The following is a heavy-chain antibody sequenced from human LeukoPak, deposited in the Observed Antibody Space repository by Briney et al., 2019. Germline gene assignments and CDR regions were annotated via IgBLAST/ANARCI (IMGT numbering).Heavy chain of an antibody. D-gene: IGHD6-13*01. J-gene: IGHJ4*02. CDR2: TNHSGST. Sequence: PSETLSLTCAVYGGSFSGYYWSWIRQPPGKGLEWIGETNHSGSTNYNPSLKSRVTISIDTSKNQFSLKLSSVTAADTAVYYCAGASIAAAGNDYWGQGTLVTVSS. V-gene: IGHV4-34*01. CDR1: GGSFSGYY. CDR3: AGASIAAAGNDY.